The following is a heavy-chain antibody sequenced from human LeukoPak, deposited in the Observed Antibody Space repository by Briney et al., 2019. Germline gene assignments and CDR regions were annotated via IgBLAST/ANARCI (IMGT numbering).Heavy chain of an antibody. D-gene: IGHD3-10*01. CDR3: ASIGNGTYYYGSGNQYYYYGMDV. J-gene: IGHJ6*02. CDR2: INPNSGGT. V-gene: IGHV1-2*02. Sequence: GASVKVSCKASGYTFTGYYMHWVRQAPGQGLEWMGWINPNSGGTNYAQKFQGRVTMTRDTSISTVYMELSRLRSDDTAVYYCASIGNGTYYYGSGNQYYYYGMDVWGQGTTVTVSS. CDR1: GYTFTGYY.